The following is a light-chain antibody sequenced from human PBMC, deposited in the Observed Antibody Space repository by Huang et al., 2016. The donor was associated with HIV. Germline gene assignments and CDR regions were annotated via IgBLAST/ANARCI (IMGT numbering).Light chain of an antibody. V-gene: IGKV1-5*03. J-gene: IGKJ2*03. Sequence: DIQMTQSPSTLSASVGDRVTITCRASQSIGSWLAWYQQKPGKAPNLLIDMESTLESGVPSRFSGSGSGTDFTLTIDSLQPDDFATYYCQQYDGYYYSFGQGTKVEIK. CDR3: QQYDGYYYS. CDR1: QSIGSW. CDR2: MES.